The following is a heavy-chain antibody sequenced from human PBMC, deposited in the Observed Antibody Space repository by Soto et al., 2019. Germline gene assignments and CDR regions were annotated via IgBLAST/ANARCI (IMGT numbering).Heavy chain of an antibody. CDR1: GGSFSGYY. Sequence: QVQLQQWGAGLLKPSETLSLTCAVYGGSFSGYYWSWIRQPPGKGLEWIGEINHSGSTNYNPSLKSRVTISVDTSKNQFSLKLSSVTAADTAVYYCARVRRGGIRGLYFDYWGQRTLVTVSS. CDR2: INHSGST. V-gene: IGHV4-34*01. D-gene: IGHD3-16*01. J-gene: IGHJ4*02. CDR3: ARVRRGGIRGLYFDY.